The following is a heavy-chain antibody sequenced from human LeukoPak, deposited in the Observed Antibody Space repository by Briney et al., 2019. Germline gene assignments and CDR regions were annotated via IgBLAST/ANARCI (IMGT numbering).Heavy chain of an antibody. CDR3: ARERDGYNWYFDY. CDR1: GFTFSSYA. J-gene: IGHJ4*02. Sequence: GGSLRPSCAASGFTFSSYAMSWVRQAPGKGLEWVSAISGSGGSTYYADSVKGRFTISRDNSKNTLYLQMNSLRAEDTAVYYCARERDGYNWYFDYWGQGTLVTVSS. V-gene: IGHV3-23*01. CDR2: ISGSGGST. D-gene: IGHD5-24*01.